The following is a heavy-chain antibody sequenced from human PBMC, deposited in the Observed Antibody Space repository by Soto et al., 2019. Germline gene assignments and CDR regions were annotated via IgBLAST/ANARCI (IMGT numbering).Heavy chain of an antibody. J-gene: IGHJ4*02. Sequence: QVQLVESGGGVVQPGRSLRLSCAASGFIFSSHGMHWVRQAPGKGLEWAAVIWNDGRNKYYADSVKGRFNIVRDNSKNTLYMQMNTLTAEDTAVYYCVRDPNSGRYHDYWGQGTLVTVSS. CDR3: VRDPNSGRYHDY. CDR1: GFIFSSHG. CDR2: IWNDGRNK. V-gene: IGHV3-33*01. D-gene: IGHD1-26*01.